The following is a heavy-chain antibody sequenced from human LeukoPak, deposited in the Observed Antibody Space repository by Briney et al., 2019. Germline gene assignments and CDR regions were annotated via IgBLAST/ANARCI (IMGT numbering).Heavy chain of an antibody. D-gene: IGHD2-15*01. CDR2: IYPGDSDT. CDR1: GYSFTSYW. J-gene: IGHJ5*02. CDR3: ARLERYCSGGRCYSNWFDP. V-gene: IGHV5-51*01. Sequence: GESLKISCKASGYSFTSYWIGWVRQMPGKGLEWMGIIYPGDSDTRYSPSFQGQVTISADKSISTAYLQWSSLKASDTAMYYCARLERYCSGGRCYSNWFDPWGQGTLVTVSS.